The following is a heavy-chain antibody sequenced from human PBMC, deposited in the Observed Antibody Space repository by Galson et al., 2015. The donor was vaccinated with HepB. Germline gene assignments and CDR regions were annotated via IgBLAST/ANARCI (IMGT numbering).Heavy chain of an antibody. J-gene: IGHJ4*02. CDR2: ISNTGGAT. V-gene: IGHV3-23*01. Sequence: SLRLSCAASEFTFSSYAMTWVRQAPGKGLEWVSTISNTGGATYYADSVKGRFAISRDNSNNTLYLQMDSLRVEDTALYFCAKAAYSRSSSWPFDYWGLGTLVTVSS. CDR3: AKAAYSRSSSWPFDY. CDR1: EFTFSSYA. D-gene: IGHD6-13*01.